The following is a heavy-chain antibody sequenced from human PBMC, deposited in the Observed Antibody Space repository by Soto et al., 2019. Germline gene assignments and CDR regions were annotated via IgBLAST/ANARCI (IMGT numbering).Heavy chain of an antibody. CDR1: GFTFSSYA. J-gene: IGHJ4*02. V-gene: IGHV3-23*01. D-gene: IGHD6-25*01. CDR2: ISGSGGTT. Sequence: EVQLLESGGGLVQPGRSLRLSCAASGFTFSSYAMSWVRQAPGKGLEWVSAISGSGGTTYYAASVKGRFTISRDNSKNTLFLQMNSPVAEDTTVYYCAKFFVETGGSSGWPWTFHYWGQGTLVNVSS. CDR3: AKFFVETGGSSGWPWTFHY.